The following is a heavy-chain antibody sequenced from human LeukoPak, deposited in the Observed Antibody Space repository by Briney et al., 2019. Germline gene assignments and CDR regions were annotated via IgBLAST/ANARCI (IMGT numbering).Heavy chain of an antibody. CDR1: GYTFTSYG. V-gene: IGHV1-18*01. CDR2: ISANDGNT. Sequence: ASVKVSCKASGYTFTSYGTSWVRQAPGQGLEWMGWISANDGNTDYPQKLQGRVTMTTDTSTSTAYMELRSLRSDDTAVYYCARDPLFPGSSDDCWGQGTLVTVSS. D-gene: IGHD2-2*01. J-gene: IGHJ4*02. CDR3: ARDPLFPGSSDDC.